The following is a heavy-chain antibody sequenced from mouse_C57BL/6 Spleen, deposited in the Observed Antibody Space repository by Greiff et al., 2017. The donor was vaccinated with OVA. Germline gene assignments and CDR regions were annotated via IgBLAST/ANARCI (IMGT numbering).Heavy chain of an antibody. Sequence: EVKVVESGGGLVKPGGSLKLSCAASGFTFSSYAMSWVRQTPEKRLEWVATISDGGSYTYYPDNVKGRFTISRDNAKNNLYLQMSHLKSEDTAMYYCARDQYFDVWGTGTTVTVSS. CDR1: GFTFSSYA. CDR3: ARDQYFDV. J-gene: IGHJ1*03. CDR2: ISDGGSYT. V-gene: IGHV5-4*01.